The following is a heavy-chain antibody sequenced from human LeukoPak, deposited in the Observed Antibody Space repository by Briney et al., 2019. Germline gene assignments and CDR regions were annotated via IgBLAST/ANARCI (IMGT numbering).Heavy chain of an antibody. Sequence: GGSLRLSCAASGFTFSTSWMYWVRQAPGKGLVWVSRMNGDGSDPSYADSVKGRFTISRDNSKNTLYLQMNSLRPEDTAVYYCARGLAYYYDSTAYFLDYWGQGTLVTVSS. CDR1: GFTFSTSW. D-gene: IGHD3-22*01. J-gene: IGHJ4*02. CDR3: ARGLAYYYDSTAYFLDY. CDR2: MNGDGSDP. V-gene: IGHV3-74*01.